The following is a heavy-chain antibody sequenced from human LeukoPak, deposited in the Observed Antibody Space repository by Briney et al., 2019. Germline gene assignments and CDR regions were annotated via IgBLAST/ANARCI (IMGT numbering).Heavy chain of an antibody. CDR1: GFTFSSYE. CDR3: ARSTYGDYSPYFDY. CDR2: ISSSGSTI. D-gene: IGHD4-17*01. Sequence: GGSLRLSCAASGFTFSSYEMNWVRQAPGKGLEWVSYISSSGSTIYYADPVKGRFTISRDNAKNSLYLQMNSLRAEDTAVCYCARSTYGDYSPYFDYWGQGTLVTVSS. V-gene: IGHV3-48*03. J-gene: IGHJ4*02.